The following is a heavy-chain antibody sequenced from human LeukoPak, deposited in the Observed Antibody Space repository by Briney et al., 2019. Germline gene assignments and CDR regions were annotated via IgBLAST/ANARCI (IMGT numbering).Heavy chain of an antibody. CDR3: ARVVVVPAADHDAFDI. Sequence: SETLSLTCTVSGGSISSYYWSWIRQPPGKGLEWIGYIYYSGSTNYNPSLKSRVTISVDTSKNQFPLKLSSVTAADTAVYYCARVVVVPAADHDAFDIWGQGTMVTVSS. J-gene: IGHJ3*02. CDR2: IYYSGST. CDR1: GGSISSYY. V-gene: IGHV4-59*01. D-gene: IGHD2-2*01.